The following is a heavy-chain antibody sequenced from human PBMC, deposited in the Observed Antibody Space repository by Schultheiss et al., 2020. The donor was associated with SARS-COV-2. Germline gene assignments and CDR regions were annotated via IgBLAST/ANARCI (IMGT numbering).Heavy chain of an antibody. D-gene: IGHD6-13*01. V-gene: IGHV1-3*01. CDR1: GYTFTSYA. Sequence: ASVKVSCKASGYTFTSYAMHWVRQAPGQRLEWMGWINAGNGNTKYSQKFQGRVTITRDTSASTAYMELSSLRSDDTAVYYCARGYSSSWYSSGDFDYWGQLTPVTVSS. J-gene: IGHJ4*02. CDR3: ARGYSSSWYSSGDFDY. CDR2: INAGNGNT.